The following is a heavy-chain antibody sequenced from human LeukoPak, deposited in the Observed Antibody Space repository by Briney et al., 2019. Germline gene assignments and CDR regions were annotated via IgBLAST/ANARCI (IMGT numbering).Heavy chain of an antibody. CDR1: GGSISSGGYY. CDR3: ARGESSSPENAFDI. V-gene: IGHV4-30-4*08. J-gene: IGHJ3*02. Sequence: PSETLSLTCTVSGGSISSGGYYWSWIRQHPGKGLEWIGYIYYSGSTYYNPSLKSRVTISVDTSKNQFSLKLSSVTAADTAVYYCARGESSSPENAFDIWGQGTMVTVSS. CDR2: IYYSGST. D-gene: IGHD6-6*01.